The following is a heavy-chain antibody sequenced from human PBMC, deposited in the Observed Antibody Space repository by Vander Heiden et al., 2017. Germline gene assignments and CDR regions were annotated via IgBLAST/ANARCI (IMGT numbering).Heavy chain of an antibody. Sequence: QVQLQESGPGLVKPSETLSLTCTVSGGSISSYYWSWIRQPPGKGLEWIGYIYYSGSTNYNPSLKSRVTISVDTSKNQFSLKLSSVTVADTAVYYCARVLYFYYYYGMDVWGQGTTVTVSS. CDR3: ARVLYFYYYYGMDV. J-gene: IGHJ6*02. CDR2: IYYSGST. V-gene: IGHV4-59*01. D-gene: IGHD2-2*02. CDR1: GGSISSYY.